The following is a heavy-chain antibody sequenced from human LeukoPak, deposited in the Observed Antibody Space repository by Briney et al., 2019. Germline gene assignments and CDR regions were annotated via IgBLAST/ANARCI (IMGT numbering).Heavy chain of an antibody. Sequence: SETLSLTCTVSGGSISSYYWSWIRQPPGKGLEWIGYIYYSGSTNYNPSLKSRVTISVDTSKNQFSLKLSSVTAADTAVYYCATSRRDSSGYYYLLDYWGQGTLVTVSS. CDR2: IYYSGST. CDR1: GGSISSYY. D-gene: IGHD3-22*01. CDR3: ATSRRDSSGYYYLLDY. J-gene: IGHJ4*02. V-gene: IGHV4-59*01.